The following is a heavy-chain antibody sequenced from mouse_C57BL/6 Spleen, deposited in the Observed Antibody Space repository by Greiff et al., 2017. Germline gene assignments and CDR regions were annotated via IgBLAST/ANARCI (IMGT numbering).Heavy chain of an antibody. CDR2: IYPGNSDT. D-gene: IGHD1-1*01. J-gene: IGHJ1*03. Sequence: SGTVLARPGASVKMSCKTSGYTFTSYWMHWVKQRPGQGLEWIGAIYPGNSDTSYNQKFKGKAKLTAVTSASTAYMELSSLTNEDSAVYYCTSGSSYVYWYFDVWGTGTTVTVSS. CDR3: TSGSSYVYWYFDV. CDR1: GYTFTSYW. V-gene: IGHV1-5*01.